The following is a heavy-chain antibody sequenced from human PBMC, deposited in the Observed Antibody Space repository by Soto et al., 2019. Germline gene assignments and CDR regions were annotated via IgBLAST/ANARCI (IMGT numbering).Heavy chain of an antibody. CDR1: GGSISSSSYY. CDR3: ARHTYSSSWYGAYYYYGMDV. D-gene: IGHD6-13*01. V-gene: IGHV4-39*01. CDR2: IYYSGST. J-gene: IGHJ6*02. Sequence: SETLSLTCTVSGGSISSSSYYWGWIRQPPGKGLEWIGSIYYSGSTYYNPSLKSRVTISVDTSKNQFSLKLSSVTAADTAVYYCARHTYSSSWYGAYYYYGMDVWGQGTTVTV.